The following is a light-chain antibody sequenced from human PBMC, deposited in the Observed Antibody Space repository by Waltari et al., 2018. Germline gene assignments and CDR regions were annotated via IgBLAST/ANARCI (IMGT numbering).Light chain of an antibody. CDR1: WSNIGTNV. CDR2: SNN. CDR3: SAWDDSLNGHVI. J-gene: IGLJ2*01. Sequence: QSLLTQPPSASGTPGQPVTISCSGSWSNIGTNVVSCYQQLPGPAPKLLIHSNNQRPSGVPDRFSCSKSGTSASLAISGLQSADEADYYCSAWDDSLNGHVIFGGGTKLTVL. V-gene: IGLV1-44*01.